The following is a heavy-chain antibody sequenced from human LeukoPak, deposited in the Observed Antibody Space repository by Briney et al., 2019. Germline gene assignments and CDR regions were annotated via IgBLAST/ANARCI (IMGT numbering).Heavy chain of an antibody. CDR2: IINNGGNT. D-gene: IGHD2-21*02. J-gene: IGHJ3*02. Sequence: GGSLRLSCAASGFTFSGYAMHWVRQAPGKGLEYVSAIINNGGNTYYATSVKGRFTISRDNSKNTLYLQMGSLRADDTAVYYCARVAICGDDCLTVVDIWGQGTMVTVS. CDR3: ARVAICGDDCLTVVDI. V-gene: IGHV3-64*01. CDR1: GFTFSGYA.